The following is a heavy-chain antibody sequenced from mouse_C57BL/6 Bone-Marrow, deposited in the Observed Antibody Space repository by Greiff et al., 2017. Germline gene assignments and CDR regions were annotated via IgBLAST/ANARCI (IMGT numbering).Heavy chain of an antibody. CDR2: IRSKSNNYAT. J-gene: IGHJ1*03. D-gene: IGHD2-5*01. CDR3: VTLYYSNYGYFDV. CDR1: GFSFNTYA. V-gene: IGHV10-1*01. Sequence: EVQLVESGGGLVQPKGSLKLSCAASGFSFNTYAMNWVRQAPGKGLEWVARIRSKSNNYATYYADSVKDRFTISRDDSESMLYLQMNNLKTEDTAMYYCVTLYYSNYGYFDVWGTGTTVTVSS.